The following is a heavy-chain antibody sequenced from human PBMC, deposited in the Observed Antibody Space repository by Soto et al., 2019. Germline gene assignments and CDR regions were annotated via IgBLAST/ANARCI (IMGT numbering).Heavy chain of an antibody. J-gene: IGHJ6*02. CDR2: INAGNGNT. V-gene: IGHV1-3*01. CDR3: ATYFVDTAMVTRYYYGMDV. Sequence: GASVKVSCKASGYTFTSYAIHWVRQPPAQRLEWMGWINAGNGNTKYSQKFQGRVTITRDTSASTAYMELSSLRSEDTAVYYCATYFVDTAMVTRYYYGMDVWGQGTTVTVSS. CDR1: GYTFTSYA. D-gene: IGHD5-18*01.